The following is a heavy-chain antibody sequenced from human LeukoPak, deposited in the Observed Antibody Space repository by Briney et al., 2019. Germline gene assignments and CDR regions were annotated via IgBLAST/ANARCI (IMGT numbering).Heavy chain of an antibody. V-gene: IGHV3-7*03. D-gene: IGHD3-10*01. CDR2: IKQDGSEK. CDR3: ARHYYGSGSPLDI. J-gene: IGHJ3*02. Sequence: GGSLRLSCEASGFSFRSYWMSWVRQAPGKGLEWVANIKQDGSEKYYVDSVKGRFTISRDNAKNSLYLQMNSLRAEDTAVYYCARHYYGSGSPLDIWGQGTMVTVSS. CDR1: GFSFRSYW.